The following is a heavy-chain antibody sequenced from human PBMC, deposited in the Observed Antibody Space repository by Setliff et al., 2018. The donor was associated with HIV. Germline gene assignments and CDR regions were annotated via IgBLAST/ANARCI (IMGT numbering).Heavy chain of an antibody. CDR1: GFTVSSNY. V-gene: IGHV3-53*01. Sequence: GGSLRLSCAASGFTVSSNYMSWVRQAPGKGLEWVSAIYSGGSTYYADSVKGRFTISRDNSKNTLYLQMNSLRAEDTAVYYCARVGYSSSWYWAGAFDIWGQGTMVTVSS. D-gene: IGHD6-13*01. J-gene: IGHJ3*02. CDR3: ARVGYSSSWYWAGAFDI. CDR2: IYSGGST.